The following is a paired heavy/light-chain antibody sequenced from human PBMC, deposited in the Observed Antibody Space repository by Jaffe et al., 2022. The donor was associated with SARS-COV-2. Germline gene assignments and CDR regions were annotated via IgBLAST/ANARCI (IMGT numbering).Heavy chain of an antibody. CDR2: IYYSGST. D-gene: IGHD3-22*01. CDR3: ARLQAYDSSGYYSAPFDY. J-gene: IGHJ4*02. Sequence: QLQLQESGPGLVKPSETLSLTCTVSGGSISSSSYYWGWIRQPPGKGLEWIGSIYYSGSTYYNPSLKSRVTISVDTSKNQFSLKLSSVTAADTAVYYCARLQAYDSSGYYSAPFDYWGQGTLVTVSS. V-gene: IGHV4-39*01. CDR1: GGSISSSSYY.
Light chain of an antibody. V-gene: IGKV4-1*01. CDR3: QQYYSTLPYT. CDR2: WAS. Sequence: DIVMTQSPDSLAVSLGERATINCKSSQSVLYSSNNKNYLAWYQQKPGQPPKLLIYWASTRESGVPDRFSGSGSGTDFTLTISSLQAEDVAVYYCQQYYSTLPYTFGQGTKLEIK. CDR1: QSVLYSSNNKNY. J-gene: IGKJ2*01.